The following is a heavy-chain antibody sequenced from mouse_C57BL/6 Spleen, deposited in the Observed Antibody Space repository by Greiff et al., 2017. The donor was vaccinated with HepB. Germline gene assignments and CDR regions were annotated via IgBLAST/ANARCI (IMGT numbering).Heavy chain of an antibody. CDR3: AEGGYYGSAMGY. Sequence: QVQLQQPGAELVKPGASVKMSCKASGYTFTSYWITWVKQRPGQGLEWIGDIYPGSGSTNYNEKFKSKATLTVETSSSTAYMQLSSRTSEDSAVYYCAEGGYYGSAMGYWGQGTSVTVSS. J-gene: IGHJ4*01. V-gene: IGHV1-55*01. CDR2: IYPGSGST. D-gene: IGHD1-1*01. CDR1: GYTFTSYW.